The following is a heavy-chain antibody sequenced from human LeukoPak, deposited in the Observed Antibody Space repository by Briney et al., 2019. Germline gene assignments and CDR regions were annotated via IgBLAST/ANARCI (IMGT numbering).Heavy chain of an antibody. Sequence: PSETLSLTCTVSGGSISSGSYYWTWIRQPAGKGLEWIGRIYTRGSTNYNPSLKSRVTISVGTSNNQFSLKLNSVTAADTAVYYCARGLGHPLPFDSWGQGTLVTVSS. CDR1: GGSISSGSYY. CDR2: IYTRGST. J-gene: IGHJ4*02. CDR3: ARGLGHPLPFDS. V-gene: IGHV4-61*02.